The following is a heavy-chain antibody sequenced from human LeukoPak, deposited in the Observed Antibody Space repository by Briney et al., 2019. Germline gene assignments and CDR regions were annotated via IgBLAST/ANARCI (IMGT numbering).Heavy chain of an antibody. D-gene: IGHD5-12*01. CDR1: GHIFTSYG. Sequence: ASVRVSCKTSGHIFTSYGFTWVRPAPGRRPEWMGWVSAYNFATDYAWKFQGRVTMTADTSTGTVCMDLRSLRGDDTAIYYCARCWSFDRGYCDFWGQGTQVIVSS. V-gene: IGHV1-18*01. CDR3: ARCWSFDRGYCDF. CDR2: VSAYNFAT. J-gene: IGHJ4*02.